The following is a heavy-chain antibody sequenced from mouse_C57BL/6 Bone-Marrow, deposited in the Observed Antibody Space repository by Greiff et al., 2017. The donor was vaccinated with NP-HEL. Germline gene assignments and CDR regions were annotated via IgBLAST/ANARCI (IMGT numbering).Heavy chain of an antibody. CDR2: FHPYNDDT. Sequence: VQLQESGAELVKPGASVKMSCKASGYTFTTYPIEWMKQNHGKSLEWIGNFHPYNDDTKYNEKFKGKATLTVEKSSSTVYLELSLLTSDDSAFYFCARRYSGRGFYFDYWGQGTTLTVSS. J-gene: IGHJ2*01. V-gene: IGHV1-47*01. CDR1: GYTFTTYP. CDR3: ARRYSGRGFYFDY. D-gene: IGHD1-1*01.